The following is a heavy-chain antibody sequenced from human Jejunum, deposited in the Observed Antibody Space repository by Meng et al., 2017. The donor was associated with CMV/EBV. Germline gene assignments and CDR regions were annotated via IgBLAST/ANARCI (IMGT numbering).Heavy chain of an antibody. CDR3: TKPDGPDF. CDR2: ISAISDYT. V-gene: IGHV3-23*01. J-gene: IGHJ4*02. CDR1: GFTFSGYD. Sequence: QLLESGGALVQPGGSLRLSGAASGFTFSGYDMSWVRQAPGKGLQWVSTISAISDYTHYADSVKGRFTTSRDNSQNTLYLQMNSLRVEDTAIYYCTKPDGPDFWGQGTLVTVSS.